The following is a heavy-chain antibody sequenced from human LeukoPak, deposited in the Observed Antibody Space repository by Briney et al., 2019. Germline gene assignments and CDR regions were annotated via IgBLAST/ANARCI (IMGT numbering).Heavy chain of an antibody. CDR3: AREYSSHAFYYYYYYMDV. CDR2: ISGSGDAT. D-gene: IGHD6-13*01. V-gene: IGHV3-23*01. J-gene: IGHJ6*03. CDR1: KFNFA. Sequence: GGSLRLSCAASKFNFAMSWVRQTADKRLEWVSAISGSGDATFYTDSVKGRFTISRDNSKNTLYLQMNNLRVEDTAVYYCAREYSSHAFYYYYYYMDVWGKGTTVTISS.